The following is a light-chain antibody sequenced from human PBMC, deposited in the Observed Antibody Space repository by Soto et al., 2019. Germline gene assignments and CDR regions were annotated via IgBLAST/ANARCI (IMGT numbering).Light chain of an antibody. CDR1: SSDVGAYNY. J-gene: IGLJ2*01. Sequence: QSALTQPASVCGSPGQSITISCTGTSSDVGAYNYVSWYQQHPGKAPKLMIFDVSSRPSGVSHRFSGSKSGNTASLTISGLQADDEADYYCSSYTSSNTVIFGGGTKLTVL. CDR2: DVS. CDR3: SSYTSSNTVI. V-gene: IGLV2-14*01.